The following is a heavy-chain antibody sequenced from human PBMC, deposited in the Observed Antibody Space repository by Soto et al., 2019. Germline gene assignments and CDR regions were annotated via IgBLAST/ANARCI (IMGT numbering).Heavy chain of an antibody. D-gene: IGHD3-22*01. Sequence: QVQLVQSGAEVKKPGSSVKVSCKASGGTFSSYAISWVRQAPGQGLEWLGGIIPILGTANYAQKFQGRVKITADEPRSAAYMELSSLRSEDTAVYYCARGNNDYDSSGYGERCYFDYWGQGTLVTVSS. CDR2: IIPILGTA. CDR1: GGTFSSYA. CDR3: ARGNNDYDSSGYGERCYFDY. J-gene: IGHJ4*02. V-gene: IGHV1-69*01.